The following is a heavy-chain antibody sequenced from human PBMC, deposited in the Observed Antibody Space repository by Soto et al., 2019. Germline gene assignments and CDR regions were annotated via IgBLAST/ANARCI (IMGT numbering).Heavy chain of an antibody. CDR1: GGSISSSNYY. J-gene: IGHJ4*02. Sequence: QLQLQESGPGLVKPSETLSLTCIVSGGSISSSNYYWAWVRQPPGKGLEWIGNIYYDGNTYYHPSFRSRLTVSVDTSKNQFSLKLGSPTAADTAIYYWASLQVPGNFEYWGQGTLVTVSS. D-gene: IGHD1-1*01. V-gene: IGHV4-39*01. CDR2: IYYDGNT. CDR3: ASLQVPGNFEY.